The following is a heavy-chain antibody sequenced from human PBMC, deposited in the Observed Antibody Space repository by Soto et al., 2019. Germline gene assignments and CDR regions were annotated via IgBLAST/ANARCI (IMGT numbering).Heavy chain of an antibody. D-gene: IGHD3-3*01. CDR2: ISAYNGNT. CDR3: ARTITIFGVVIIPVAMDV. CDR1: GYTFTSYG. Sequence: GASVKVSCKASGYTFTSYGISWVRQAPGQGLEWMGWISAYNGNTNYAQKLQGRVTMTTDTSTSTAYMELRGLRSDDTAVYYCARTITIFGVVIIPVAMDVWGKGTTVTVSS. J-gene: IGHJ6*04. V-gene: IGHV1-18*01.